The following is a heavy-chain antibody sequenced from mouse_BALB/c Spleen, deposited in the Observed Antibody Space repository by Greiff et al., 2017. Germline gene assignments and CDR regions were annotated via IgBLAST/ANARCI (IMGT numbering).Heavy chain of an antibody. D-gene: IGHD2-1*01. J-gene: IGHJ2*01. Sequence: EVKVEESGGGLVQPGGSLRLSCATSGFTFTDYYMSWVRQPPGKALEWLGFIRNKANGYTTEYSASVKGRFTISRDNSQSILYLQMNTLRAEDSATYYCAREGSYGNYFDYWGQGTTLTVSS. V-gene: IGHV7-3*02. CDR3: AREGSYGNYFDY. CDR2: IRNKANGYTT. CDR1: GFTFTDYY.